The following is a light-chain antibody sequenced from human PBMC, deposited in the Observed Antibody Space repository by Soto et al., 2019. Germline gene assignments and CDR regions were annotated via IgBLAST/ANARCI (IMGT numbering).Light chain of an antibody. Sequence: QSVLTQPASVSGSPGQSITISCTGTSSDIGGHDDVSWYQQHPGKVPKLLIYGVTDPPSGVSNRFSGSKSGNVASLTISGLQAEDEADYYCCSYTSDLTPYVFGTGTKVTVL. CDR1: SSDIGGHDD. CDR3: CSYTSDLTPYV. V-gene: IGLV2-14*03. J-gene: IGLJ1*01. CDR2: GVT.